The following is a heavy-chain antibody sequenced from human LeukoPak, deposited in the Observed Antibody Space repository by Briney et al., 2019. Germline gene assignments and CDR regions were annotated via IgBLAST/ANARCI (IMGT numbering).Heavy chain of an antibody. V-gene: IGHV3-11*04. CDR1: GFTFSDYY. Sequence: GGSLRLSCAASGFTFSDYYMSWIRQAPGKGLEWVSYISSSGSSKYYADSVKGRFTISRDNAKNSLYLQMNSLRAEDTAVYYCARGFRNSFSDFWGQGTLVTVSS. CDR2: ISSSGSSK. J-gene: IGHJ4*02. D-gene: IGHD1-7*01. CDR3: ARGFRNSFSDF.